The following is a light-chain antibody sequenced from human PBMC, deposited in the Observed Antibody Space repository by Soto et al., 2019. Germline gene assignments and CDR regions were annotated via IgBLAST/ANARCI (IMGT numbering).Light chain of an antibody. V-gene: IGKV3-20*01. CDR3: QQYGNSPPT. J-gene: IGKJ1*01. CDR2: GAS. Sequence: EVVLTQAPGTLSLSPGERATLSCRASQSVTSSYLAWYQKKPGQAPRLLIYGASNRVTGISDRFSGGGSGTDFSLTISRLEPEDFAMYFCQQYGNSPPTFGQGTKVEIK. CDR1: QSVTSSY.